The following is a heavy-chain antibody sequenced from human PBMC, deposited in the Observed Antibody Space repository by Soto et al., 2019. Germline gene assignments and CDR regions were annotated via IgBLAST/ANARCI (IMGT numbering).Heavy chain of an antibody. CDR1: GFTFSSYA. CDR2: TXGSGGXT. Sequence: XXSLRLSCAASGFTFSSYAMSWVRQAPGKGLEWVSDTXGSGGXTYYADYVRGXXTISRDNXXNTLYLQMNSLRAEDTAVYYCAKDRVSGGTIDYWGQGTLVTVSS. J-gene: IGHJ4*02. D-gene: IGHD2-15*01. CDR3: AKDRVSGGTIDY. V-gene: IGHV3-23*01.